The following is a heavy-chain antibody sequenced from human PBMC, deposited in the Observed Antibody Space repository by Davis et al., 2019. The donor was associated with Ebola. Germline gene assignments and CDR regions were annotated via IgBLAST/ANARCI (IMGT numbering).Heavy chain of an antibody. CDR1: GFTFSSYW. CDR3: ARHYVYDYYMGLDV. CDR2: IYTGGRT. Sequence: GGSLRLSCAASGFTFSSYWMSWVRQAPGKGLEWVSVIYTGGRTYYTDSVKGRFTISRDNSKKTIYLQMNSLRAGDTAVYYCARHYVYDYYMGLDVWGQGTTVTVSS. J-gene: IGHJ6*02. V-gene: IGHV3-66*04. D-gene: IGHD3-10*02.